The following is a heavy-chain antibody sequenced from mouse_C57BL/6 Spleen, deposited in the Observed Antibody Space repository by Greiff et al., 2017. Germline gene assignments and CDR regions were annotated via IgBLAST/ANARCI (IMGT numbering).Heavy chain of an antibody. CDR1: GYTFTSYG. CDR3: ARDRDSNPDY. Sequence: QVQLKQSGAELARPGASVKLSCKASGYTFTSYGISWVKQRTGQGLEWIGEIYPRSGNTYYNEKFKGKATLTADKSSITAYMELRSLTSEDSAVYFCARDRDSNPDYWGQGTTLTVSS. CDR2: IYPRSGNT. J-gene: IGHJ2*01. D-gene: IGHD2-5*01. V-gene: IGHV1-81*01.